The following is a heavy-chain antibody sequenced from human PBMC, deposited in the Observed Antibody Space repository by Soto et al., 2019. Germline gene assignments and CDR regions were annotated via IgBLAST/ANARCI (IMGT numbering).Heavy chain of an antibody. CDR2: IRSKAYGGTT. Sequence: PGGSLRLSCTASGFTFGDYAMSWFRQAPGKGLEWVGFIRSKAYGGTTEYAASVKGRFTISRDDSKSIAYLQMNSLKTEDTAVYYCTTIKWEPPMGYYGMDVWGQGTTVTVSS. D-gene: IGHD1-26*01. CDR3: TTIKWEPPMGYYGMDV. V-gene: IGHV3-49*03. J-gene: IGHJ6*02. CDR1: GFTFGDYA.